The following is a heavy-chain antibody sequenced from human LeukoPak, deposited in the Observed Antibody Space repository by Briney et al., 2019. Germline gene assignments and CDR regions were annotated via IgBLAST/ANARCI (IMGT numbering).Heavy chain of an antibody. J-gene: IGHJ6*03. CDR2: IKYSERT. D-gene: IGHD1-26*01. CDR1: GGSISSSSNY. V-gene: IGHV4-39*07. CDR3: ARALGSYPLYYYYYYMDV. Sequence: SETLSLTCTVSGGSISSSSNYWGWLRQPPGKGLEWIGTIKYSERTYYNPSLKSRVTISVDTSKNQFSLKLSSVTAADTAVYYCARALGSYPLYYYYYYMDVWGKGTPVTVSS.